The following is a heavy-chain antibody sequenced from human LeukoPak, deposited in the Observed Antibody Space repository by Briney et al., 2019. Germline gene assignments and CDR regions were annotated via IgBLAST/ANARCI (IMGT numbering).Heavy chain of an antibody. CDR1: EYTFTASY. CDR3: ARDRVTSRGGDFDY. V-gene: IGHV1-2*02. D-gene: IGHD2-21*02. Sequence: ASVKVSCKTSEYTFTASYMHWVRQAPGQGLEWMGWINPNSGGTKYAQKFQGRVTMTRDTSISTAYMELSRLRSDDTAVYYCARDRVTSRGGDFDYWGQGTLITVSS. CDR2: INPNSGGT. J-gene: IGHJ4*02.